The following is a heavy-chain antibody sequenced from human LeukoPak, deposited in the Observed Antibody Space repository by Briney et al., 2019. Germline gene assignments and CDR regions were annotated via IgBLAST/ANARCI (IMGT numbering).Heavy chain of an antibody. Sequence: GGSLRLSCEASGLTVSSNYMPWVRQAPGKGLEWVSTIYSGGSTYYTDSVKGRFTISRDNSKNALYLQMNSLRVDDTGVYFCARSAGTHWGQGTLVTVSS. V-gene: IGHV3-66*01. D-gene: IGHD6-13*01. CDR1: GLTVSSNY. J-gene: IGHJ1*01. CDR3: ARSAGTH. CDR2: IYSGGST.